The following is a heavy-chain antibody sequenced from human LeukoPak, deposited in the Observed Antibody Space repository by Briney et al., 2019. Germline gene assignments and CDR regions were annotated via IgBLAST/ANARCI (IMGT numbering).Heavy chain of an antibody. Sequence: GGSLRLSCAASGFTFSSYGMHWVRQAPGKGLEWVAFIRYDGSNKYYADSVKGRFTISRDNSKNTLYLQMNSLRAEDTAVYYCARGQYVAAVKDYWGQGTLVTVSS. CDR2: IRYDGSNK. J-gene: IGHJ4*02. CDR3: ARGQYVAAVKDY. V-gene: IGHV3-30*02. D-gene: IGHD6-25*01. CDR1: GFTFSSYG.